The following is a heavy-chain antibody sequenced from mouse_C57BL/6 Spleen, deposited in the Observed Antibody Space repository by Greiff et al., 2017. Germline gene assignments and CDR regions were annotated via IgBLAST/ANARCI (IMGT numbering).Heavy chain of an antibody. D-gene: IGHD4-1*01. Sequence: VQLQQPGAELVKPGASVKLSCKASGYTFTSYWLHWVKQRPGQGLEWIGMIHPNSGSTNYNEKFKSKATLTVDKSSSTAYMQLSSLTSEDSAVYDCAREGANWERFAYWGQGTLVTVSA. V-gene: IGHV1-64*01. CDR3: AREGANWERFAY. J-gene: IGHJ3*01. CDR1: GYTFTSYW. CDR2: IHPNSGST.